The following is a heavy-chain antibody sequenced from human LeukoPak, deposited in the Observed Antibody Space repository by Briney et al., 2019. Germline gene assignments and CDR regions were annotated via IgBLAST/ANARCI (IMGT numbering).Heavy chain of an antibody. CDR3: ARDRHSNSYWYFDL. V-gene: IGHV1-69*13. D-gene: IGHD4-11*01. CDR2: IIPIFGTA. Sequence: GASVKVSCKASGYTFTSYAISWVRQAPGQGLEWMGGIIPIFGTANYAQKFQGRVTITADESTSTAYMELSSLRSEDTAVYYCARDRHSNSYWYFDLWGRGTLVTVSS. CDR1: GYTFTSYA. J-gene: IGHJ2*01.